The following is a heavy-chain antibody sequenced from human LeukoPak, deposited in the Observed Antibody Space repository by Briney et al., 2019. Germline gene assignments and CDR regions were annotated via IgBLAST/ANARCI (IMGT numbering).Heavy chain of an antibody. J-gene: IGHJ4*02. CDR2: ISSYNGNT. Sequence: AASVKVSCKASGYTFISHGITWVRQAPGQGLEWMGWISSYNGNTKYAQKFQGRVTMATDTSTSTAYMELRSLKPDDTAVYYCARGWELNDWGQGTLVTVSS. D-gene: IGHD1-26*01. V-gene: IGHV1-18*01. CDR3: ARGWELND. CDR1: GYTFISHG.